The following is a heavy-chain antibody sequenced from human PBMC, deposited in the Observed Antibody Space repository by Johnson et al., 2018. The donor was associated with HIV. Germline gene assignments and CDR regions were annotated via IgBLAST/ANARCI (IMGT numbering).Heavy chain of an antibody. D-gene: IGHD3-22*01. CDR3: AKDIGYDSSGNAFDI. V-gene: IGHV3-9*01. CDR2: ISWNSGSI. CDR1: GFTFDDYA. Sequence: VQLVESGGGLVQPGGSLRLSCAASGFTFDDYAMHWVRQAPGKGLEWVSGISWNSGSIGYADSVKGRFTISRDNAKNSLYLQMNSLRAEDTALYYCAKDIGYDSSGNAFDIWGQGTMVTVSP. J-gene: IGHJ3*02.